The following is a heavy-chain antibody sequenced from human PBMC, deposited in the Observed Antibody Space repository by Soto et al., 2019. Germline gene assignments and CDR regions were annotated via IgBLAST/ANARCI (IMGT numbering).Heavy chain of an antibody. V-gene: IGHV4-30-4*01. D-gene: IGHD3-3*01. CDR1: GVSINRGDYY. Sequence: QVRLQESGPKLGRPSQTLSLTCSVSGVSINRGDYYWSWIRQSPGGGLEWIGSIYYNGDTNYNPSLGSRVTMSVDTSKTQFFLDLQSVVAADTAVYFCAREGGDFVQVPYYWCQGTLITVSS. CDR2: IYYNGDT. J-gene: IGHJ4*02. CDR3: AREGGDFVQVPYY.